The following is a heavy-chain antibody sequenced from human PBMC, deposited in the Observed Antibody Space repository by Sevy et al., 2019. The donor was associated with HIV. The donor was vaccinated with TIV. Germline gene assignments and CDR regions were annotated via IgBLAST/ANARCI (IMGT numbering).Heavy chain of an antibody. CDR1: GGSISSSSYY. V-gene: IGHV4-39*01. Sequence: SETLSLSCTVSGGSISSSSYYWGWIRQPPGKGLEWIGSIYYSGSTYYNPSLKSRVTISVDTSKNQFSLKLSSVTAADTAVYYCARLTGSNWSLFDYWGQGTLVTVSS. J-gene: IGHJ4*02. D-gene: IGHD6-13*01. CDR2: IYYSGST. CDR3: ARLTGSNWSLFDY.